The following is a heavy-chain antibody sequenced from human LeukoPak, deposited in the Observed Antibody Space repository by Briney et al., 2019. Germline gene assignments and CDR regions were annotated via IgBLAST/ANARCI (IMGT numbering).Heavy chain of an antibody. Sequence: SQTLSLTCAISGDSVSSNSAAWNWIRQSPSRGLEWLGRTYYRSKWYNDYAVSVKSRITINPDTSRNQFSLQPNSVTPEDTAVYYCAVSSGYDDNWFDPWGQGTLVTVSS. CDR3: AVSSGYDDNWFDP. V-gene: IGHV6-1*01. CDR1: GDSVSSNSAA. CDR2: TYYRSKWYN. D-gene: IGHD5-12*01. J-gene: IGHJ5*02.